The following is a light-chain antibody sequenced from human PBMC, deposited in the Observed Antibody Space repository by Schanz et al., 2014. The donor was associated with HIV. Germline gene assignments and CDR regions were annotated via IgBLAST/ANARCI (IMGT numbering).Light chain of an antibody. CDR3: SSYTSSSTWV. CDR2: DVS. V-gene: IGLV2-14*01. Sequence: QSALTQPPSASGSPGQSVTISCTGTSTDIGGYNYVSWYQQHPGKAPKLMIYDVSNRPSGVSSRFSGSKSGNTASLTISGLQAEDEADYYCSSYTSSSTWVFGGGTQLTVL. J-gene: IGLJ3*02. CDR1: STDIGGYNY.